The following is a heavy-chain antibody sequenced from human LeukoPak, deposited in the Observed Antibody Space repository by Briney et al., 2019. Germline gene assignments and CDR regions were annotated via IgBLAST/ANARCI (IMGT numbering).Heavy chain of an antibody. CDR3: ARDHRIDSSILGREYYFDY. CDR2: INPSGGST. V-gene: IGHV1-46*01. CDR1: GYTFTSYY. D-gene: IGHD6-13*01. J-gene: IGHJ4*02. Sequence: ASVKVSCKASGYTFTSYYMHWVRQAPGQGLEWMGIINPSGGSTSYAQKFQGRVTMTRDTSTSTVYMELSSLRSEDTAVYYCARDHRIDSSILGREYYFDYWGQGTLVTVSS.